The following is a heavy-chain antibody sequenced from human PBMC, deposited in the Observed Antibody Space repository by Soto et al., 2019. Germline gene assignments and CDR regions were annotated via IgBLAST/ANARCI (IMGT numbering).Heavy chain of an antibody. D-gene: IGHD3-10*01. V-gene: IGHV5-51*01. Sequence: VESLKISCKGSGYSFTSYWIGWVRQMPGKGLEWMGIIYPGDSDTRYSPSFQGQVTISADKSISTAYLQWSSLKASDTAMYYCASTLTYYYGSGSYPHAFDIWGQGTMVTVSS. CDR3: ASTLTYYYGSGSYPHAFDI. J-gene: IGHJ3*02. CDR1: GYSFTSYW. CDR2: IYPGDSDT.